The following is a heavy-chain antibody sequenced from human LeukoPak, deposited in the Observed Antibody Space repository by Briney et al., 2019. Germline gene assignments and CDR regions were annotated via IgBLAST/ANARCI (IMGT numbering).Heavy chain of an antibody. D-gene: IGHD3-10*01. V-gene: IGHV4-34*01. J-gene: IGHJ4*02. CDR2: INHSGST. Sequence: PSETLSLTCTVSGGSISSYYWSWIRQPPGKGLEWIGEINHSGSTNYNPSLKSRVTISVDTSKNQFSLKLSSVTAADTAVYYCARGFGGPQYYFDYWGQGTLVTVSS. CDR1: GGSISSYY. CDR3: ARGFGGPQYYFDY.